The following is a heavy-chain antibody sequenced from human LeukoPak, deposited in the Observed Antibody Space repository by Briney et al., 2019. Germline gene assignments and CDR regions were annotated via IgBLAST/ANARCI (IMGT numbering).Heavy chain of an antibody. J-gene: IGHJ6*02. CDR2: ISYDGSNK. CDR3: ARDLGYEPQYGMDV. CDR1: GGSFSGYY. Sequence: LSLTCAVYGGSFSGYYWSWIRQPPGKGLEWVAVISYDGSNKYYADSVKGRFTISRDNSKNTLYLQMNSLRAEDTAVYYCARDLGYEPQYGMDVWGQGTTVTVSS. D-gene: IGHD5-12*01. V-gene: IGHV3-30*03.